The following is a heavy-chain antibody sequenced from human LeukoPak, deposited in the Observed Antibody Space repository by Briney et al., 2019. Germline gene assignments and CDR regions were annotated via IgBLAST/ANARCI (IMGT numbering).Heavy chain of an antibody. CDR2: IKQDGSEK. D-gene: IGHD6-19*01. CDR3: ARDSSSWYTGYYGMDV. J-gene: IGHJ6*02. CDR1: GFTFSSYW. Sequence: GGSLRLSCAASGFTFSSYWMSWVRQAPGKGLEWVANIKQDGSEKYYVDSVKGRFTISRDNAKNSLYLQMNSLRAEDTAVYYCARDSSSWYTGYYGMDVWGQGTTVTVSS. V-gene: IGHV3-7*01.